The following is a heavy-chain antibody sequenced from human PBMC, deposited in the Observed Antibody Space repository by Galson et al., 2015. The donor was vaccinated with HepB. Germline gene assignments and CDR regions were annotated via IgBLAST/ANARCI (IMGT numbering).Heavy chain of an antibody. Sequence: SLRLSCAASGFSFSSFGIHWVRQAPGKGLEWVAVISDDGSKMYYADSVKGRFTISRDNSKNTLYLQMNSLRAEDTAVYYCAKDLGYNWNRTEGANWGQGTLVTVSS. V-gene: IGHV3-30*18. CDR3: AKDLGYNWNRTEGAN. CDR2: ISDDGSKM. J-gene: IGHJ4*02. CDR1: GFSFSSFG. D-gene: IGHD1-1*01.